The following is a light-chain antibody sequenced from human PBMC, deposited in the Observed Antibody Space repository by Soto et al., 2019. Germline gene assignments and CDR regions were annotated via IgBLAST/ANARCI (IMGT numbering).Light chain of an antibody. CDR2: DAS. J-gene: IGKJ4*01. CDR3: QQRSNSPLT. V-gene: IGKV3-11*01. CDR1: QSISSY. Sequence: EVVLTQSPATLSLSPGERATLSCRASQSISSYLAWYQQRPGQAPRLLIYDASNRATGIPARFSGSVSGTDFTLTISSLEPEDFAISYCQQRSNSPLTFGGGTKVEIK.